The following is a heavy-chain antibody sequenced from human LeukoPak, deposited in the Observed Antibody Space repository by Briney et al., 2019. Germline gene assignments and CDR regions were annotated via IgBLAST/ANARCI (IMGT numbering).Heavy chain of an antibody. CDR2: INHSGST. CDR1: GGSISSYY. Sequence: SETLSLTCTVSGGSISSYYWSWIRQPAGKGLEWIGEINHSGSTNYNPSLKSRVTISVDTSKNQFSLKLSSVTAADTAVYYCARGRSLRFLEWLSKYNWFDPWGQGTLVTVSS. V-gene: IGHV4-34*01. J-gene: IGHJ5*02. CDR3: ARGRSLRFLEWLSKYNWFDP. D-gene: IGHD3-3*01.